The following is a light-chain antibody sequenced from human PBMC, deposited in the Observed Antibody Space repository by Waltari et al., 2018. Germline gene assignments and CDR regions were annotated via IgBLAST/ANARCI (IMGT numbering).Light chain of an antibody. J-gene: IGLJ2*01. Sequence: SALTQPASVSAPPGPSLTFSCPGSSSHVGCYYFAAWSQHNPGKAPHLLIYEVAKRPSGVSYRFSGSKSGNAASLTISGLQAEDEAHYFCSSYTYGGPWVFGGGTLLTVL. CDR1: SSHVGCYYF. CDR3: SSYTYGGPWV. CDR2: EVA. V-gene: IGLV2-23*02.